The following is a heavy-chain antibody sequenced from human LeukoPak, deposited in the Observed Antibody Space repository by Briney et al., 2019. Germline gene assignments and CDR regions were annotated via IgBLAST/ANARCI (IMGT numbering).Heavy chain of an antibody. CDR2: ISSSSSYI. V-gene: IGHV3-21*01. D-gene: IGHD2/OR15-2a*01. Sequence: GGSLRLSCAASGFPFSSYSMNWVRQAPGKGLEWVSSISSSSSYIYYADSVKGRFTISRDNAKNSLYLQMNSLRAEDTAVYYCARAVNPPAYFVFMDVWGKGTTVTVSS. CDR1: GFPFSSYS. J-gene: IGHJ6*04. CDR3: ARAVNPPAYFVFMDV.